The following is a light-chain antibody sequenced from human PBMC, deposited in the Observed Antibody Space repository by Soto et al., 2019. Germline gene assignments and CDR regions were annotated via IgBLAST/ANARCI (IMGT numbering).Light chain of an antibody. Sequence: QSVLTQPASVSGSPGQSITISCTGTSSDVGGYNYVSWYQHHPGKAPKLIIYEVTNRPSGVSHRFSGSKSGNTASLTISDLQADDEADYYCNSYTTSSTLLFGGGTKVTVL. CDR3: NSYTTSSTLL. CDR1: SSDVGGYNY. J-gene: IGLJ3*02. CDR2: EVT. V-gene: IGLV2-14*01.